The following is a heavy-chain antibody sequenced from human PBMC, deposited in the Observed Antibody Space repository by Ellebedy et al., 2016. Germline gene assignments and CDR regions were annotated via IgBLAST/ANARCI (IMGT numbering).Heavy chain of an antibody. CDR1: GGSVRSDY. J-gene: IGHJ3*01. D-gene: IGHD1-1*01. Sequence: SETLSLTCSVSGGSVRSDYWNWIRRPPGQGPEWIGYVFHTGAANYNPSLRGRVTMSVDTSKSQFSLWLTSVTAADTAVYYCARWNDDWKAFTVWGQGTMVTVSS. CDR3: ARWNDDWKAFTV. V-gene: IGHV4-59*02. CDR2: VFHTGAA.